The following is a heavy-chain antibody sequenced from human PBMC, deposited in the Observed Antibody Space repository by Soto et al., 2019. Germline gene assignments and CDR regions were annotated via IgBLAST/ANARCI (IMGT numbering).Heavy chain of an antibody. Sequence: PGGSLRLSCAASGFTVSSNYMSWVRQAPGKGLEWVSVIYSGGSTYYADSVKGRFTISRHNSKNTLYLQMNSLRAEDTAVYYCARVASSSSWVIDYWGQGTLVTVSS. D-gene: IGHD6-13*01. CDR3: ARVASSSSWVIDY. J-gene: IGHJ4*02. CDR2: IYSGGST. CDR1: GFTVSSNY. V-gene: IGHV3-53*04.